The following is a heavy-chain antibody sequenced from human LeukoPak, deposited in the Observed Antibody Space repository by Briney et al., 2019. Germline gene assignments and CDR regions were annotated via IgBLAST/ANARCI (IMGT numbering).Heavy chain of an antibody. Sequence: ASVKVSCKASGYTFTGYYMHWVRQAPGQGLEWMGWINPNSGGTNYAQKFQGRVTMTRDTSISTAYMELSRLRSDDTAVYYCAREPPRIAAAGRGTYWGQGTLVTVSS. D-gene: IGHD6-13*01. J-gene: IGHJ4*02. V-gene: IGHV1-2*02. CDR1: GYTFTGYY. CDR3: AREPPRIAAAGRGTY. CDR2: INPNSGGT.